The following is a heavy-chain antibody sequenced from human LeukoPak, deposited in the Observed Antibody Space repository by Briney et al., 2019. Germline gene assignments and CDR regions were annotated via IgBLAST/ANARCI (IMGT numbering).Heavy chain of an antibody. CDR2: IYYSGST. V-gene: IGHV4-39*07. CDR3: ARGTLPGLDY. Sequence: SETLSLTCTVSGGSISSSSYYWGWIRQPPGKGLEWIRSIYYSGSTYYNPSLKSRVTISVDTSKNQFSLKLSSVTAADTAVYYCARGTLPGLDYWGQGTLVTVSS. CDR1: GGSISSSSYY. D-gene: IGHD1-26*01. J-gene: IGHJ4*02.